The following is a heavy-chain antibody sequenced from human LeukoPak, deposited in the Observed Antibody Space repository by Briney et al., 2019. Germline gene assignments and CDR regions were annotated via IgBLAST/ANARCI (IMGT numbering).Heavy chain of an antibody. J-gene: IGHJ3*02. CDR2: INPNSGGT. CDR3: ARDLERRNDAFDI. D-gene: IGHD1-1*01. Sequence: GASVKVSCKASGYSFTGYYMHLVRQAPGQGLEWMGRINPNSGGTNYAQKFQGRVTMTRDTSISTAYMELSRLRSDDTAVYYCARDLERRNDAFDIWGQGTMVTVSS. V-gene: IGHV1-2*06. CDR1: GYSFTGYY.